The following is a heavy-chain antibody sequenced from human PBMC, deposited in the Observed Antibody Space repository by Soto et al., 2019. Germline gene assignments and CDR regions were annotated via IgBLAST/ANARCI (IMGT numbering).Heavy chain of an antibody. V-gene: IGHV1-2*02. CDR1: GYTFTGYY. J-gene: IGHJ6*02. D-gene: IGHD1-26*01. Sequence: QVHLVQSGAEVAKPGASVKVSCKPSGYTFTGYYIHCVRQAPGQGLEWMGWINPSSGDSKYAQKFQGRVTMTRDTSISTAYLDLRNLRSDDTAVYYCAREGGSAYGMDVWGQGTAVTVSS. CDR3: AREGGSAYGMDV. CDR2: INPSSGDS.